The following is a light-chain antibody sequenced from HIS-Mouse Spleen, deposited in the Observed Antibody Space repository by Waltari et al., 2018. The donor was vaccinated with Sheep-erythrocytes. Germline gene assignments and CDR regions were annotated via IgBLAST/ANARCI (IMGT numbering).Light chain of an antibody. CDR2: DVS. Sequence: QSALTQPRSVSGSPGQSVTISCTGTRRDVGGYNSVSWYQQHPGKAPKLMIYDVSKRPSGVPDRFSGSKSGNTASLTISGLQDEDEADYYCCSYAGSYNHVFATGTKVTVL. CDR1: RRDVGGYNS. J-gene: IGLJ1*01. CDR3: CSYAGSYNHV. V-gene: IGLV2-11*01.